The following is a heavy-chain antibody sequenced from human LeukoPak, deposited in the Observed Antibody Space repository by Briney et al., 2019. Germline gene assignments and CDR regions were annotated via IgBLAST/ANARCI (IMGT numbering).Heavy chain of an antibody. CDR3: AKAATYGSVTYDWFES. J-gene: IGHJ5*01. V-gene: IGHV3-74*01. CDR1: GFTFSSYW. D-gene: IGHD3-10*01. Sequence: GGSLRLSCAASGFTFSSYWMHWVRQAPGKGLVWVSRINSDGSSTSYADSVKGRFTISRDNAKNTLYLQMNSLRVDDTAIYYCAKAATYGSVTYDWFESWGQGTLVTVSS. CDR2: INSDGSST.